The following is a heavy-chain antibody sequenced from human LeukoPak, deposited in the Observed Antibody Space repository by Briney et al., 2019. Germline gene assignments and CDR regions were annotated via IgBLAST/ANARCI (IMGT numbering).Heavy chain of an antibody. V-gene: IGHV1-69*13. CDR3: ARGLSRWSTPTSSYYYRMDV. Sequence: ASVKVSCKASGGTLSTYSISWVRQAPGQGLEWMGGIIPIFNTINYAQRSQGRVTLTADESTNTAYMELSSLRSEDTAVYYCARGLSRWSTPTSSYYYRMDVWGQGTTVAVSS. D-gene: IGHD4-23*01. CDR2: IIPIFNTI. CDR1: GGTLSTYS. J-gene: IGHJ6*02.